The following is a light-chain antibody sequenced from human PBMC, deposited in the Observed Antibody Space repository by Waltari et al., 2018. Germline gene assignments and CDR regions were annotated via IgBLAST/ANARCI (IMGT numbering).Light chain of an antibody. Sequence: DVVMTQSPLSLPVNLGQPAAISWRSSQSPVHSDGNTYLTWFQQRPGQSPRRLIYKVSRRDAGVPDRFSGSGSGTDFTLRISRVEAEDVGVYYCMQGSHWPRTFGQGTKLEI. CDR3: MQGSHWPRT. J-gene: IGKJ2*01. V-gene: IGKV2-30*02. CDR2: KVS. CDR1: QSPVHSDGNTY.